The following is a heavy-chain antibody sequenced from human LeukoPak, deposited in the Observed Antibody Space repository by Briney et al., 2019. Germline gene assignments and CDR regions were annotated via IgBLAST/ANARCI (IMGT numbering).Heavy chain of an antibody. CDR3: ARLDYGDYFNY. CDR1: GGSISSSSYY. D-gene: IGHD4-17*01. J-gene: IGHJ4*02. CDR2: INYSGST. V-gene: IGHV4-39*07. Sequence: SETLSLTCSVSGGSISSSSYYWGWIRQPPGKGLEWIGTINYSGSTLYDPSLKSRVTMSVDTSKNQFSLKLSSVTAADTAVYCCARLDYGDYFNYWGQGTLVTVSS.